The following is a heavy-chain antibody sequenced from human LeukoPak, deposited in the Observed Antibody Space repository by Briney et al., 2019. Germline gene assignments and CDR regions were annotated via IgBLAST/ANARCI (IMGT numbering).Heavy chain of an antibody. V-gene: IGHV3-11*01. CDR1: GFTFSDYY. CDR2: ISSSGSTI. CDR3: AREGEHIVVVTAIYPGDYYYGMDV. Sequence: GGSLRLSCAASGFTFSDYYMSWIRQAPGKGLEWVSYISSSGSTIYYADSVKGRFTISRDNAKNSLYLQMNSLRAEDTAVYYCAREGEHIVVVTAIYPGDYYYGMDVWGQGTLVTVSS. D-gene: IGHD2-21*02. J-gene: IGHJ6*02.